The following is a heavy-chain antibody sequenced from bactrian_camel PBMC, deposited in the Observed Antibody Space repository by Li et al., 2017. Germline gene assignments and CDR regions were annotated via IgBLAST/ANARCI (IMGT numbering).Heavy chain of an antibody. Sequence: QLVESGGGLVQPEGSLRHSYSAGAFTSMYWWMGWVRQVPGTGLEWVSGISATGRRTNYAESVRGRFTISGDNAKRTLYLQLNSLQSEDTAMYYCAKGGFTADIAYDSMGQGTQVTVS. V-gene: IGHV3S1*01. CDR1: AFTSMYWW. J-gene: IGHJ4*01. CDR2: ISATGRRT. D-gene: IGHD4*01.